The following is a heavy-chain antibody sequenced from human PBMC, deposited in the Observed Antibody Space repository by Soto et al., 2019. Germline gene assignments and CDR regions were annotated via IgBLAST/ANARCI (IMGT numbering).Heavy chain of an antibody. D-gene: IGHD6-13*01. CDR3: ARDRSSSWYWFDP. V-gene: IGHV1-69*13. Sequence: GASVKVSCKASGGTFSSYAISRVRQAPGQGLEWMGGIIPIFGTANYAQKFQGRVTITADESTSTAYMELSSLRSEDTAVYYCARDRSSSWYWFDPWGQGTLVTVSS. CDR2: IIPIFGTA. J-gene: IGHJ5*02. CDR1: GGTFSSYA.